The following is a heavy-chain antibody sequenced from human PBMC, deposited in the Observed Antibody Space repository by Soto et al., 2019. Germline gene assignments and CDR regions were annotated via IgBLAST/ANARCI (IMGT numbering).Heavy chain of an antibody. D-gene: IGHD1-26*01. CDR3: ARALVKWELHFDY. CDR2: IYYSGST. Sequence: ASETLSLTWTVSGGSISSYYWSWIRQPPGKGLEWIGYIYYSGSTNYNPSLKSRVTISVDTSKNQFSLKLSSVTAADTAVYYCARALVKWELHFDYWGQGTLVTVSS. J-gene: IGHJ4*02. V-gene: IGHV4-59*01. CDR1: GGSISSYY.